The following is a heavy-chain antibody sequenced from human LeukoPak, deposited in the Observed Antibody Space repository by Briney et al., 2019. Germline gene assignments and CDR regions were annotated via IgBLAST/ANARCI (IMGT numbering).Heavy chain of an antibody. J-gene: IGHJ4*02. V-gene: IGHV3-23*01. CDR1: GFTFSSYA. CDR2: ISGSGGST. CDR3: AKVMPLYQLQWGLYDY. Sequence: GGSLRLSCAASGFTFSSYAMSWVRQAPGKGPEWVSAISGSGGSTYYADSVKGRFTISRDNSKNTLYLQMNSLRAEDTAVYYCAKVMPLYQLQWGLYDYWGQGTLVTVSS. D-gene: IGHD2-2*01.